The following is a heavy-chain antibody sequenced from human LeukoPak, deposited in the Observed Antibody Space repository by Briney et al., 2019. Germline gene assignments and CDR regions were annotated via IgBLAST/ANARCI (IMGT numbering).Heavy chain of an antibody. V-gene: IGHV4-59*01. J-gene: IGHJ2*01. Sequence: PSETLSLTCTVSGGSISSYYWTCIRQPPGKGLEWIGYIFYSGSTNYSPSLKSRVAISVETSKNQFSLKLNSVTTADTAVYYCARGYCSGGSCHSGRYYFDFWGRGTLVTVSS. CDR3: ARGYCSGGSCHSGRYYFDF. CDR1: GGSISSYY. D-gene: IGHD2-15*01. CDR2: IFYSGST.